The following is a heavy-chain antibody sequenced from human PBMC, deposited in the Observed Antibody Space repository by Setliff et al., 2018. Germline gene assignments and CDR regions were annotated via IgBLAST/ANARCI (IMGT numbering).Heavy chain of an antibody. Sequence: SETLSLTCTVSGGSISSYYWSWIRQPAGRGLEWIGHIYTSWSTVYNPSLQSRVTISVDTSKSQFSLRLSSVTAADTAVYYCARVSGFLYIDVWGKGTTVTVSS. D-gene: IGHD3-3*01. CDR3: ARVSGFLYIDV. V-gene: IGHV4-4*07. CDR1: GGSISSYY. J-gene: IGHJ6*03. CDR2: IYTSWST.